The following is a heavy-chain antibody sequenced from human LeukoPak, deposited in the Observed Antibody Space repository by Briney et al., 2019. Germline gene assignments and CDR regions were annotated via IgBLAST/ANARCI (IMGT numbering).Heavy chain of an antibody. CDR1: GFTFRNYW. V-gene: IGHV3-7*01. CDR3: AREDYGI. CDR2: IKQDGSEK. D-gene: IGHD3-16*01. J-gene: IGHJ3*02. Sequence: GGSLRLSCAASGFTFRNYWMSWVRQAPGKGLEWVANIKQDGSEKYYVDSVKGRFSISRDNAKSSLYLQLNSLRAENTPVYYCAREDYGIWGQGTMVTVSS.